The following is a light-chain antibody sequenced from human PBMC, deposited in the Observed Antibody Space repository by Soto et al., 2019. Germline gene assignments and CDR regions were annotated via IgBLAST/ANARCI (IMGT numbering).Light chain of an antibody. J-gene: IGKJ1*01. CDR1: QSVSSSY. V-gene: IGKV3-20*01. CDR3: RQYGSSPTWT. CDR2: GAY. Sequence: VLTQSPGTLSLSPGDSATLSCRDSQSVSSSYLAWYQQKPGQAPRLLIYGAYSRATGIPDRFSGSGSGTDFTLTISRLEPEDFAVYYCRQYGSSPTWTFGQGTKVDIK.